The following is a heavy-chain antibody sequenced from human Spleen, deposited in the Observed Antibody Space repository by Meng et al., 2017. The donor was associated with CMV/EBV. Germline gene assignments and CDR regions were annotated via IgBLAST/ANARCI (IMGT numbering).Heavy chain of an antibody. CDR1: GFTFSSYS. D-gene: IGHD7-27*01. V-gene: IGHV3-21*01. CDR3: ARGDTIWGYYYGMDV. J-gene: IGHJ6*02. Sequence: ESLKISCAASGFTFSSYSMNWVRQAPGKGLEWVSSISSSSSYIYYADSVKGRFTISRDNAKNSLYLQMNSLRAEDTAVYYCARGDTIWGYYYGMDVWGQGTTVTVSS. CDR2: ISSSSSYI.